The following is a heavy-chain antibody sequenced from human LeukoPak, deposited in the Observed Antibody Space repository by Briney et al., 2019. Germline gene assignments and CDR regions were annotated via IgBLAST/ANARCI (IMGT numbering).Heavy chain of an antibody. Sequence: PSETLSLTCTVSGGSISSYYWSWIRQPPGKGLEWIGYIYYSGSTNYNPSLKGRVTISVDTSKNQFSLKLSSVTAADTAVYYCARSYSSSWYRVPGYYGMDVWGQGTTVTVSS. J-gene: IGHJ6*02. CDR1: GGSISSYY. CDR2: IYYSGST. V-gene: IGHV4-59*08. D-gene: IGHD6-13*01. CDR3: ARSYSSSWYRVPGYYGMDV.